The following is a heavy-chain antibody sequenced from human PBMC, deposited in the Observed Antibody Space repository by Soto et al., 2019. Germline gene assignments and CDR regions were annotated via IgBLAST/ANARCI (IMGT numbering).Heavy chain of an antibody. Sequence: QVQLVESGGGVVQPGRSLRLSCAASGFTFSSYGMHWVRQAPGKGLEWVAVISYDGSNKYYADSVKGRFTISRDNSKTTLYLQMNRLRAEDTAVYYCAKDLRVGATDLAGSHFVGYYYYGMDVWGQGTTVTVSS. CDR3: AKDLRVGATDLAGSHFVGYYYYGMDV. CDR2: ISYDGSNK. CDR1: GFTFSSYG. V-gene: IGHV3-30*18. D-gene: IGHD1-26*01. J-gene: IGHJ6*02.